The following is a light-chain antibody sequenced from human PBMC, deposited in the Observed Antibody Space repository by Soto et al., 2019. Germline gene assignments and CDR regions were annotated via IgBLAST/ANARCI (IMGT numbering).Light chain of an antibody. Sequence: DIQMTQSPSSVSSSVGDRLTITCRACQGISNWLSCYQQNPRKAPKLLIYAASSMQSGVPSRFSGSGSRTDFTLTIISLQPEDFATYYCPPCNRFSLTFGGGTKVEIK. V-gene: IGKV1-12*01. CDR3: PPCNRFSLT. CDR1: QGISNW. J-gene: IGKJ4*01. CDR2: AAS.